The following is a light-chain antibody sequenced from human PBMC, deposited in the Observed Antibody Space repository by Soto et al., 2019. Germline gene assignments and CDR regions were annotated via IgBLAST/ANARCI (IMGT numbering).Light chain of an antibody. CDR1: QSVSSSY. CDR2: DAS. Sequence: EIVLTQSPGTLSFSPGERATLSCRASQSVSSSYLAWYQQKPGQAPRLLIYDASNRATGIPARFSGSGSGTDFTLTISSLESEDFAIYYCQQRSNWPTFGQGTRLEIK. V-gene: IGKV3D-20*02. CDR3: QQRSNWPT. J-gene: IGKJ5*01.